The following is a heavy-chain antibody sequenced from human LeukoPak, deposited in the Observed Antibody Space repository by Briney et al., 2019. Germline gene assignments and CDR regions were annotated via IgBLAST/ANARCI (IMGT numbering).Heavy chain of an antibody. V-gene: IGHV3-49*04. J-gene: IGHJ6*03. CDR2: IRSKAYGGTT. CDR3: TRDGTWAWELLLNYYYYYMDV. Sequence: GGSLRLSCAASGFTFGDYAMSWVRQAPGKGLEWVGFIRSKAYGGTTEYAASVKGRFTISRDDSKSIAYLQMNSLKTEDTAVYYCTRDGTWAWELLLNYYYYYMDVWGQGTTVTVSS. CDR1: GFTFGDYA. D-gene: IGHD1-26*01.